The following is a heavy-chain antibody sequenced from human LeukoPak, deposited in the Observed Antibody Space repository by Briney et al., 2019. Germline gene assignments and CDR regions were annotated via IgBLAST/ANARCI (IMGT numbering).Heavy chain of an antibody. CDR2: IGTSGSTI. V-gene: IGHV3-48*02. D-gene: IGHD1-26*01. CDR1: GFSFSSYS. J-gene: IGHJ6*02. CDR3: ARSWEQRLNSYYYFALDV. Sequence: PGGSLRLSCVASGFSFSSYSINWVRQAPGKGLEWISYIGTSGSTIYYADSVKGRFTISRDNAKNSLYLQMNSLRDEDTAVYYCARSWEQRLNSYYYFALDVWGHGTTVTVSS.